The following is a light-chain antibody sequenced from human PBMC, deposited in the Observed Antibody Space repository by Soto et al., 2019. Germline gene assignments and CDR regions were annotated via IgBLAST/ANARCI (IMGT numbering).Light chain of an antibody. V-gene: IGKV1-5*03. CDR1: QSISSW. CDR2: KAS. J-gene: IGKJ1*01. Sequence: DIQMTQSPSTLSASVGGTVIITCRASQSISSWLAWYQQKPGMAPKLLIYKASTLQSGVPSRFSGSGYGTEFTLTINRLQPDDSATYYCQQYNSYSRTFGQGTKVDIK. CDR3: QQYNSYSRT.